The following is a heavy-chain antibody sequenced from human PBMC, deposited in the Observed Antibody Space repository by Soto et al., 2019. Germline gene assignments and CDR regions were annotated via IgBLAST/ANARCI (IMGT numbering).Heavy chain of an antibody. V-gene: IGHV3-66*01. J-gene: IGHJ4*02. CDR3: ARGKITMVRGSYGAYFDY. CDR1: GFTVSSNY. D-gene: IGHD3-10*01. Sequence: EVQLVESGGGLVQPGGSLRLSCAASGFTVSSNYMSWVRQAPGKGLEWVSVIYSGGSTYYADSLKGRFTISRDNSKNTLYLQMNSLRAEDTAVYYCARGKITMVRGSYGAYFDYWGQGTLVTVSS. CDR2: IYSGGST.